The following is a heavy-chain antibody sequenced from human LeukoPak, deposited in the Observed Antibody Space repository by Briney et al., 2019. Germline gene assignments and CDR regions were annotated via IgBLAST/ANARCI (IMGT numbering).Heavy chain of an antibody. J-gene: IGHJ4*02. V-gene: IGHV3-30-3*01. CDR2: ISYDGSNK. D-gene: IGHD5-24*01. CDR3: ARFRDGYNSYYFDY. CDR1: GFTFSSYA. Sequence: GGSLRLSCAASGFTFSSYAMHWVRQAPGKGLEWVAVISYDGSNKYYADSVKGRFTISRDNSKNTLYLQMNSLRAEDTAVYYCARFRDGYNSYYFDYWGQGTLVTVSS.